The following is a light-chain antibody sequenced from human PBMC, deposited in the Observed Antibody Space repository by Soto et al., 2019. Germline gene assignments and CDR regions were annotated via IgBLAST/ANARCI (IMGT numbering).Light chain of an antibody. Sequence: QSVLTQPPSASGSLGQSLTISCTGTSSDVGGYNYVSWYQQSPGKAPKLIIFEVTKRPSGVPDRFSGSKSGNTASLTVSGLQAEDEADYYCTSYAGSLFYVFGTGTKLTVL. CDR3: TSYAGSLFYV. CDR1: SSDVGGYNY. J-gene: IGLJ1*01. CDR2: EVT. V-gene: IGLV2-8*01.